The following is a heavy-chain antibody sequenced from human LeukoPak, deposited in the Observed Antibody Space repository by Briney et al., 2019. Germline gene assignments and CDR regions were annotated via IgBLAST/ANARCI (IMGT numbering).Heavy chain of an antibody. D-gene: IGHD3-10*01. J-gene: IGHJ3*02. CDR1: GFSFRMYD. CDR3: VKGTYGSGIDSFDI. CDR2: IWSNGGST. Sequence: PGGSLRLSCSASGFSFRMYDVHWVRQAPGKGLEYVSAIWSNGGSTFYADSVKGRFTITRDNSKNTVYLQMSSLRAEDTAVYYCVKGTYGSGIDSFDIWGQGTMVTVSS. V-gene: IGHV3-64D*06.